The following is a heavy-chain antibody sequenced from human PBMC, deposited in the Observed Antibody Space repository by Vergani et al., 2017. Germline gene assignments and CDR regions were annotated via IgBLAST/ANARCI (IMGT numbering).Heavy chain of an antibody. CDR2: ISSSSSYT. V-gene: IGHV3-11*05. D-gene: IGHD6-6*01. Sequence: QVQLVESGGGLVKPGGSLRLSCAASGFTFSDYYMSWIRQAPGKGLEWVSYISSSSSYTNYADSVKGRFTISRDNAKNSLYLQMNSLRSEDTAVYYCARAQAPIRIAARPDAFDIWGQGTMVTVSS. CDR3: ARAQAPIRIAARPDAFDI. J-gene: IGHJ3*02. CDR1: GFTFSDYY.